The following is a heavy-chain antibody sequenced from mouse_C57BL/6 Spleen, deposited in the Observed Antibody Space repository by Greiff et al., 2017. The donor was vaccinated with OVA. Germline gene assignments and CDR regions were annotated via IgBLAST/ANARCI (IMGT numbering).Heavy chain of an antibody. J-gene: IGHJ4*01. V-gene: IGHV1-42*01. D-gene: IGHD2-10*01. CDR3: ARSLPYAMDY. Sequence: EVQLQQSGPELVKPGASVKISCKASGYSFTGYYMNWVKQSPEKSLEWIGEINPSTGGTTYNQKFKAKATLTVDKSSSTAYMQLNSLTSEDSAVYYCARSLPYAMDYWGQGTSVTVSS. CDR1: GYSFTGYY. CDR2: INPSTGGT.